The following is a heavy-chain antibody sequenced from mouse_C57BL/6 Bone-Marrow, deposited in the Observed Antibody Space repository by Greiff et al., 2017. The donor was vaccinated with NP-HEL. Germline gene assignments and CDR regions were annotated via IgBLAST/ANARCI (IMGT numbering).Heavy chain of an antibody. J-gene: IGHJ3*01. V-gene: IGHV14-4*01. CDR1: GFNIKDDY. CDR2: IDPENGDT. CDR3: TLYGSSSWFAY. D-gene: IGHD1-1*01. Sequence: EVKLVESGAELVRPGASVKLSCTASGFNIKDDYMHWVKQRPEQGLEWIGWIDPENGDTEYASKFQGKATITADTSSNTAYLQLSSLTSEDTAVYYCTLYGSSSWFAYWGQGTLVTVSA.